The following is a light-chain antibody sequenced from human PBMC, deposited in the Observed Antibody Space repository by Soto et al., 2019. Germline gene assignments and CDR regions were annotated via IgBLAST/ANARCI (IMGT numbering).Light chain of an antibody. CDR2: AAS. J-gene: IGKJ3*01. Sequence: DIQMTQSPSSLSASVGDRVTITCRASQSISSYLNWYQQKPGKAPKLLIYAASSLQSGVPSRFSGSGSGTDFTLTISSLQPEDVATYYCQQSYSTPLSTFGPGTKVDIK. V-gene: IGKV1-39*01. CDR3: QQSYSTPLST. CDR1: QSISSY.